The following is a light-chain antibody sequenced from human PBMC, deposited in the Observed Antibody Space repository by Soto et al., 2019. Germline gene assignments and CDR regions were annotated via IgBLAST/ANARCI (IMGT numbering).Light chain of an antibody. CDR2: EVS. V-gene: IGLV2-18*02. Sequence: QSALTQPPSVSGSPGQSVTISCSGTSSDVGSYNHVSWYQQAPGTAPKVMIYEVSNRPSGVPDRFSGPKSGNTASLTISGLQPEDEADYYCYSFTTSNTYVFGTGTKLTVL. CDR3: YSFTTSNTYV. J-gene: IGLJ1*01. CDR1: SSDVGSYNH.